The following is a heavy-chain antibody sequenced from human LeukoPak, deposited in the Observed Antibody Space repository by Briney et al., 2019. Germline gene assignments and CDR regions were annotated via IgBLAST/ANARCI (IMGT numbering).Heavy chain of an antibody. CDR1: GYSISGGYY. D-gene: IGHD1-26*01. Sequence: SETLSLTCAVSGYSISGGYYWGWIRPPPGKGLEWIGSIIYTGSTYYNPSLKSRVTISLDTSKNQFSPKLSSVTAADTAVYYCARDRGGSLLYFDYWGQGTLVTVSS. CDR2: IIYTGST. CDR3: ARDRGGSLLYFDY. J-gene: IGHJ4*02. V-gene: IGHV4-38-2*02.